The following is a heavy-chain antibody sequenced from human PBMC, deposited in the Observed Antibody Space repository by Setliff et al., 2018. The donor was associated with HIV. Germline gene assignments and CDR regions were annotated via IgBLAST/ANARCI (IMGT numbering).Heavy chain of an antibody. D-gene: IGHD7-27*01. CDR2: IYSRNDDGPP. CDR3: TTDPRWGH. Sequence: PGGSLRLSCAASGFTFSSYAMNWVRQAPGKGLEWVGRIYSRNDDGPPDYAAPVKGRFTISRDDSKNTLYLQMNSLKTEDTGVYYCTTDPRWGHWGQGTLVTVSS. V-gene: IGHV3-15*05. CDR1: GFTFSSYA. J-gene: IGHJ4*02.